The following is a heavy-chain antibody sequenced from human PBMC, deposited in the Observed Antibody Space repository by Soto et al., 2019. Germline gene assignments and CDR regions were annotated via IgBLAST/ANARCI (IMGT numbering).Heavy chain of an antibody. V-gene: IGHV5-10-1*01. CDR1: GYSVTSYW. J-gene: IGHJ3*02. D-gene: IGHD6-13*01. CDR3: ARSSSSWYAAFDI. CDR2: IDPSDSYT. Sequence: GESLKISGRASGYSVTSYWISWVRQMPGKGLEWMGRIDPSDSYTNYSPSFQGHVTILADKSISTAYLQWSSLKASDTAMYYCARSSSSWYAAFDIWGQGTMVTVSS.